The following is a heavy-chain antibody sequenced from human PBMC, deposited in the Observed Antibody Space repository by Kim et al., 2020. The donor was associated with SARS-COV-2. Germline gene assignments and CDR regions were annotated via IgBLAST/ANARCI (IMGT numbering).Heavy chain of an antibody. CDR2: ISAYNGNT. D-gene: IGHD3-10*01. V-gene: IGHV1-18*04. J-gene: IGHJ6*02. Sequence: ASVKVSCKASGYTFTSYVISWVRQAPGQGLEWMGWISAYNGNTNYAQKLQGRVTMTTDTSTSTAYMELRSLRSDDTAVYYCARDFYFGSGSPYGMDVWGLGTTVTVSS. CDR1: GYTFTSYV. CDR3: ARDFYFGSGSPYGMDV.